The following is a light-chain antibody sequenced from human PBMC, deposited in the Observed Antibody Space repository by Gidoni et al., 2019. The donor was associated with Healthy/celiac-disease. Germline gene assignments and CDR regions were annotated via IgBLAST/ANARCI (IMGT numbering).Light chain of an antibody. CDR1: QSISIY. V-gene: IGKV1-39*01. CDR3: QQSYSTPHT. J-gene: IGKJ2*01. Sequence: DFQPTQFPSSLSASVGDRVTIPCRASQSISIYLTWYQQKPRKAPKLLISAASSLQSGVPSRFSGSGAGTDFTLTISSLQPEDVATYYCQQSYSTPHTFGQGTKLEIK. CDR2: AAS.